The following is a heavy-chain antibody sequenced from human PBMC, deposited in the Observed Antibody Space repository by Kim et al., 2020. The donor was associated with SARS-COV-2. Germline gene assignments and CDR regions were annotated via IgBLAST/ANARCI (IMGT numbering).Heavy chain of an antibody. J-gene: IGHJ5*02. Sequence: SETLSLICTVSGGSISSSSYYWGWIRQPPGKGLEWIGSIYYSGSTYYNPSLKSRVTISVDTSKNQFSLKLSSVTAADTAVYYCANYQTYNWFDPWGQGTLVTVSS. CDR2: IYYSGST. D-gene: IGHD1-26*01. CDR3: ANYQTYNWFDP. V-gene: IGHV4-39*01. CDR1: GGSISSSSYY.